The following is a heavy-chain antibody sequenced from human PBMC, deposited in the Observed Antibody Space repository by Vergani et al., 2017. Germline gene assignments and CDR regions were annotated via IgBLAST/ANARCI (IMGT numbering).Heavy chain of an antibody. Sequence: QVQLVQSGAEVKKPGSSVKVSCKASGGTFSSYAISWVRQAPGQGLEWMGGIIPIFGTANYAQKFQGRVTITADKSTSTAYMELSSLRSEDTAVYYCARADQTYLFWSRYPPNWFDPWGQGTLVTVSS. D-gene: IGHD3-3*01. V-gene: IGHV1-69*06. CDR3: ARADQTYLFWSRYPPNWFDP. CDR1: GGTFSSYA. J-gene: IGHJ5*02. CDR2: IIPIFGTA.